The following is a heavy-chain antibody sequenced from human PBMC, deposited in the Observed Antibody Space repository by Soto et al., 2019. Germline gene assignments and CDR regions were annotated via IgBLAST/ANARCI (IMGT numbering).Heavy chain of an antibody. Sequence: SETLSLTCTVSGGSISSSSYYWGWIRQPPGKGLEWIGSIYYSGSTYYNPSLKSRVTISVDTSKNQFSLKLSSVTAADPAVYYCAAQRDAAAGSFDYWGQGTLVTVSS. CDR2: IYYSGST. D-gene: IGHD6-13*01. CDR1: GGSISSSSYY. J-gene: IGHJ4*02. V-gene: IGHV4-39*07. CDR3: AAQRDAAAGSFDY.